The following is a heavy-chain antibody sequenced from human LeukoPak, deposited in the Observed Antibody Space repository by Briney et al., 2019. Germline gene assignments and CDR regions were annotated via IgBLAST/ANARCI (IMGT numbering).Heavy chain of an antibody. CDR1: GGSISSDTFC. CDR2: IYFTGNT. J-gene: IGHJ4*02. V-gene: IGHV4-39*01. Sequence: PSETLSLTCTVSGGSISSDTFCWGWIRPPPGKGLEWIANIYFTGNTYYNPYLKSRATISVDTYKNQFSLTLRSVTAADTAVYYCASEAYRGGGFDSWGQGTLVTVSS. CDR3: ASEAYRGGGFDS. D-gene: IGHD3-16*01.